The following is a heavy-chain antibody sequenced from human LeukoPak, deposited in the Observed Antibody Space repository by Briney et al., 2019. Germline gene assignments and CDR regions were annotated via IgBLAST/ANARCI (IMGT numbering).Heavy chain of an antibody. Sequence: GRSLRLSCAASGFTFSSYGMHWVRQAPGKGLEWVAVISYDGSNKYYADSVKGRFTISRDNSKNTLYLQMNSLRAEDTAVYYCAKGEGSYGCYYYGMDVWGQGTTVTVSS. V-gene: IGHV3-30*18. CDR1: GFTFSSYG. CDR3: AKGEGSYGCYYYGMDV. J-gene: IGHJ6*02. D-gene: IGHD5-18*01. CDR2: ISYDGSNK.